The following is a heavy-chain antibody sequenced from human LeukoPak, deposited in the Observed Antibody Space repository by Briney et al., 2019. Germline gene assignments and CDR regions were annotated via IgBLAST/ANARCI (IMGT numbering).Heavy chain of an antibody. CDR1: GGTFSNYA. V-gene: IGHV1-69*04. Sequence: SVSVTCKASGGTFSNYAFNWVRQAPGQGLEWMGRIIPILDVTNYAQKFQGRVTITADQSTSTAYMELSSLRSEDTAVYYCARGGGVDRLTGFQYWGQGTLVTVSS. CDR3: ARGGGVDRLTGFQY. J-gene: IGHJ4*02. CDR2: IIPILDVT. D-gene: IGHD3-9*01.